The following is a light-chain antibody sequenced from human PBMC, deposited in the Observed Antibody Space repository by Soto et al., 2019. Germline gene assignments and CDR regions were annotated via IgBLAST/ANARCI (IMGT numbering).Light chain of an antibody. V-gene: IGLV2-14*01. J-gene: IGLJ2*01. CDR2: EVT. Sequence: QSALAQPASVSGSPGQSITISCTGTNSDVGHFNSVSWYQQHPGKAPKLLIYEVTTRPSGVSSRFSGSKSDNTASLTISGLQAEDEAHYYCYSYTSISIQVIFGGGTKLTVL. CDR1: NSDVGHFNS. CDR3: YSYTSISIQVI.